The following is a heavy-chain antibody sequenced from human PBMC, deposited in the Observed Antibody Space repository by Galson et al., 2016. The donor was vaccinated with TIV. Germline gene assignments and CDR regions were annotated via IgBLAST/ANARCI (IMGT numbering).Heavy chain of an antibody. J-gene: IGHJ4*02. D-gene: IGHD7-27*01. CDR2: FNPDSGAT. V-gene: IGHV1-2*02. CDR3: ARVNWARAFDY. Sequence: SCKASGYTFTSYYLYWVRQAPGQGLEWLGWFNPDSGATQYAQKFQGRVTMTRDTSISTAYMELRRLISDDTAVYYCARVNWARAFDYWGQGTQVTVSS. CDR1: GYTFTSYY.